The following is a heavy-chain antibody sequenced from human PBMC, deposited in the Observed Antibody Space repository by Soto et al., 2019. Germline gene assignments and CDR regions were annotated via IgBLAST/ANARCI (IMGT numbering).Heavy chain of an antibody. D-gene: IGHD2-15*01. CDR1: GDSISTVDYF. Sequence: SETLSLTCSFSGDSISTVDYFWAWIRQPPGQALEYIGYIYKSATTYYNPSFESRVAISLDTSKSQFSLNVTSVTAADTAVYFCARGRYCLTGRCFPNWFDSWGQGTLVTVSS. J-gene: IGHJ5*01. V-gene: IGHV4-30-4*01. CDR2: IYKSATT. CDR3: ARGRYCLTGRCFPNWFDS.